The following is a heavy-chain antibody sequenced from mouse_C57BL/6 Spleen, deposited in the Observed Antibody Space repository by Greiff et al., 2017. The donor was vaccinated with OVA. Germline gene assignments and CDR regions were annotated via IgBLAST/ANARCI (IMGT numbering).Heavy chain of an antibody. J-gene: IGHJ4*01. CDR2: IYPGDGDT. CDR3: ARGHGNLYYAMDY. Sequence: VQLQQSGAELVKPGASVKISCKASGYAFSSYWMNWVKQRPGKGLEWIGKIYPGDGDTNYNGKFKGKATLTADKSSSTAYMQLSSLTSEDSAVYFCARGHGNLYYAMDYWGQGTSVTVSS. CDR1: GYAFSSYW. D-gene: IGHD2-1*01. V-gene: IGHV1-80*01.